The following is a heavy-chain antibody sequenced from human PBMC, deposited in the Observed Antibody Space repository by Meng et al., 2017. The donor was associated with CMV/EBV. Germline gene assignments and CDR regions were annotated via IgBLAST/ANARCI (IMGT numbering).Heavy chain of an antibody. V-gene: IGHV3-53*01. D-gene: IGHD4-23*01. Sequence: GESLKISCAASGFTVSSNYMSWVRQAPGKGLEWVSVIYSGGSTYYADSVKGRFTISRDNSKNTLYLQMNSLRAEDTAVHYCASEGGNSTTDAFDIWGQGTMVTVSS. J-gene: IGHJ3*02. CDR3: ASEGGNSTTDAFDI. CDR2: IYSGGST. CDR1: GFTVSSNY.